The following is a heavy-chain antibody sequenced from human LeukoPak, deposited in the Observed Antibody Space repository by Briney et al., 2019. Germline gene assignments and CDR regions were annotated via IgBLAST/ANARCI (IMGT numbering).Heavy chain of an antibody. CDR2: IKQDGSEK. Sequence: GGSLRLSYAASGFTFSSYWMSWVRQAPGKGLEWVANIKQDGSEKYYVDSVKGRFTISRDNAKNSLYLQMNSLRAEDTAVYYCARNRGPMEYYYYGMDVWGQGTTVTVSS. V-gene: IGHV3-7*01. J-gene: IGHJ6*02. CDR3: ARNRGPMEYYYYGMDV. D-gene: IGHD3-10*01. CDR1: GFTFSSYW.